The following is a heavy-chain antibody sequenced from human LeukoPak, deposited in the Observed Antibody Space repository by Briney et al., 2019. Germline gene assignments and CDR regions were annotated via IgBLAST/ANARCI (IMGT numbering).Heavy chain of an antibody. D-gene: IGHD6-13*01. CDR2: INTNTGNP. CDR1: GYTFTGYY. V-gene: IGHV7-4-1*02. Sequence: ASVKVSCKASGYTFTGYYIHWVRQAPGQGLEWMGWINTNTGNPTYAQGFTGRFVFSLDTSVSTAYLQISSLKAEDTAVYYCARDRGYSSSGGLNWFDPWGQGTLVTVSS. J-gene: IGHJ5*02. CDR3: ARDRGYSSSGGLNWFDP.